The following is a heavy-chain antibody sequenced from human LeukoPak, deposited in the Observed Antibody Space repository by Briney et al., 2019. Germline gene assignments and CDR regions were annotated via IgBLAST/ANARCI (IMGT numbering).Heavy chain of an antibody. D-gene: IGHD3-10*01. CDR3: ARDYAGSPDY. V-gene: IGHV3-74*03. CDR2: INGDGSTT. J-gene: IGHJ4*02. Sequence: GGSLRLSCTASGFTFSTYWINWVRQSPGKGLVWVALINGDGSTTTHADSVKGRFTISRDNAKNTAYLQMNSPRDEDTAVYFCARDYAGSPDYWGQGTLVTASA. CDR1: GFTFSTYW.